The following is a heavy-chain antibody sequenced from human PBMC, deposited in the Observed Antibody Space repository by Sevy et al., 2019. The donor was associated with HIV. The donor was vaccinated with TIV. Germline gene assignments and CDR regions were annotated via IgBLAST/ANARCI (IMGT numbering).Heavy chain of an antibody. Sequence: GGSLRLSCAASGFSFSGYAIHWVRQAPGKGLEWVAVISFDGGNKYYADSVKGRFTISRDNSKNTLFLQMNSLRAEDTAVYYCAKEGAYSYTTYFDYWGQGTVVTVSS. CDR2: ISFDGGNK. CDR3: AKEGAYSYTTYFDY. D-gene: IGHD1-26*01. CDR1: GFSFSGYA. V-gene: IGHV3-30*18. J-gene: IGHJ4*02.